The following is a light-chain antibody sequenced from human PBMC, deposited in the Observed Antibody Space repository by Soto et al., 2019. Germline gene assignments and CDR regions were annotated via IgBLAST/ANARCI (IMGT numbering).Light chain of an antibody. Sequence: QSVLTQPPSASGTPGQRVTISCSGSSSNIGSNTVNWYQQLPGTAPKLLIHANNQRPSGVPDRFSGSKSGTSASLAISWLQSEEADYYCAAWDDSLNGYAFGTGTSSPS. CDR1: SSNIGSNT. CDR3: AAWDDSLNGYA. V-gene: IGLV1-44*01. CDR2: ANN. J-gene: IGLJ1*01.